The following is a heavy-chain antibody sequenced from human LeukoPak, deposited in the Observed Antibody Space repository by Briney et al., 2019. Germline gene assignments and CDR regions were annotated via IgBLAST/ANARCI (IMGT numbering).Heavy chain of an antibody. D-gene: IGHD2-21*02. CDR2: ISGSGGST. CDR3: AAGSAYCGGDCYRWFNP. Sequence: GASLRHSRAASGFTFSSHAMSWVRQAPGKGLEWVSTISGSGGSTYYADSVKGRFTISRDTSKKTLYVQMNSLRAEDTAVYYCAAGSAYCGGDCYRWFNPWGQGTLVPVSS. J-gene: IGHJ5*02. V-gene: IGHV3-23*01. CDR1: GFTFSSHA.